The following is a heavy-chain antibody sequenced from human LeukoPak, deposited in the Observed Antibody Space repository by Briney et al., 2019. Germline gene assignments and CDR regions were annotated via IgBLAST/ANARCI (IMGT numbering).Heavy chain of an antibody. D-gene: IGHD3-9*01. V-gene: IGHV4-4*07. CDR3: ARGTEMTSFTGYYSLDY. CDR1: GGSISTFF. CDR2: IYTGTT. J-gene: IGHJ4*02. Sequence: SETLSLTCTVSGGSISTFFWTWIRQSAGKGLEWIGRIYTGTTYYNPSLESRATISVDTSNNRFSLKLTSLTAADTAVYYCARGTEMTSFTGYYSLDYWGRGSLVTVSS.